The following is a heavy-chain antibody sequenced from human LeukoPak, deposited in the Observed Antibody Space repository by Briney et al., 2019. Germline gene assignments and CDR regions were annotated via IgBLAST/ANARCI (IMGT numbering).Heavy chain of an antibody. CDR3: ARGVVGTYYYYYMDV. V-gene: IGHV1-2*02. CDR1: GYTFTGYY. D-gene: IGHD2-2*01. CDR2: INPNSGGT. Sequence: ASVKVSCKTSGYTFTGYYMHWVRQAPGQGLEWMGWINPNSGGTNYAQKFQGRVTMTRDTSISTAYMELSSLRSDDTAVYYCARGVVGTYYYYYMDVWGKGTTVTVSS. J-gene: IGHJ6*03.